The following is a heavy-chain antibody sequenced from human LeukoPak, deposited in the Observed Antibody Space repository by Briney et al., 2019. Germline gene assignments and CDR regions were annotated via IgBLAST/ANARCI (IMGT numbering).Heavy chain of an antibody. Sequence: SETLSLTCTVSGGSISSSSYYWSWIRRPAGKGLEWIGRIYTSGSTNYNPSLKSRVTMSVDTSKNQFSLKLSSVTAADTAVYYCARGISYDSSVDYWGQGTLVTVSS. CDR3: ARGISYDSSVDY. J-gene: IGHJ4*02. CDR2: IYTSGST. V-gene: IGHV4-61*02. CDR1: GGSISSSSYY. D-gene: IGHD3-22*01.